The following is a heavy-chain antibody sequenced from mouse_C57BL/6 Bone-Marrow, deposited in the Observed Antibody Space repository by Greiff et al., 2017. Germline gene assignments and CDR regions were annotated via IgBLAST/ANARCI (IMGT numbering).Heavy chain of an antibody. CDR1: GYTFTGYW. CDR2: IIPGSGST. V-gene: IGHV1-9*01. J-gene: IGHJ4*01. CDR3: ARRWLLPYYYAMDY. D-gene: IGHD2-3*01. Sequence: QVQLQQSGAELMKPGASVKLSCKATGYTFTGYWIEWVKQRPGHGLEWIGEIIPGSGSTNYNEKYKGKATFTEDTSSNAAYKQLSSLQTEDSAIYYCARRWLLPYYYAMDYWGQGNSVTISS.